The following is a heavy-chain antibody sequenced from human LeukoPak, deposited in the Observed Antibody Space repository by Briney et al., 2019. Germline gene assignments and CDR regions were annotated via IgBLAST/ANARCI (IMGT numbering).Heavy chain of an antibody. D-gene: IGHD3-10*01. CDR1: GFTFSSYW. V-gene: IGHV3-74*01. CDR2: VNRDGSST. J-gene: IGHJ5*02. CDR3: ARDGEDGSGSYYPYNWFDP. Sequence: GGSLRLSCAASGFTFSSYWMHWVRQAPGKGLVWVSRVNRDGSSTTYAGSVKGRFTISRDNAKNTLYLQMNSLRAEDTAVYYCARDGEDGSGSYYPYNWFDPWGQGTLVTVSS.